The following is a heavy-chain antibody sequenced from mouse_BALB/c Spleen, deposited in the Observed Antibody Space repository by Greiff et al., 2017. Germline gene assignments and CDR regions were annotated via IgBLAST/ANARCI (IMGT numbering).Heavy chain of an antibody. CDR3: ARQRYWYFDV. Sequence: EVQLVDSGGGLVKLGGSLKLSCAASGFTFSSYYMSWVRQTPEKRLELVAAINSNGGSTYYPDTVKGRFTISRDNAKNTLYLQMSSLKSEDTALYYCARQRYWYFDVWGAGTTVTVSS. V-gene: IGHV5-6-2*01. CDR1: GFTFSSYY. CDR2: INSNGGST. J-gene: IGHJ1*01.